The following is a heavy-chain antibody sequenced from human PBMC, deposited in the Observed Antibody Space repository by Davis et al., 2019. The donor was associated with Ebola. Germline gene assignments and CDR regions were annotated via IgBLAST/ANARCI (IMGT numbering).Heavy chain of an antibody. V-gene: IGHV3-23*01. J-gene: IGHJ4*02. Sequence: PGGSLRLSCAASGFIFRSYVMSWVRQAPGKGLEWVSTLGTSADTYYADSVKGRFTISRDNSKNTLYLQMNSLRAEDTAVYYCARTWQQLVTYWGQGTLVTVSS. CDR3: ARTWQQLVTY. CDR2: LGTSADT. CDR1: GFIFRSYV. D-gene: IGHD6-13*01.